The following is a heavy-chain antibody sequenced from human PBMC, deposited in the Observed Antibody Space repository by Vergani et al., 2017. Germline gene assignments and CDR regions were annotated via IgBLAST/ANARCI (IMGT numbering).Heavy chain of an antibody. CDR2: ISWNSGSI. V-gene: IGHV3-9*01. D-gene: IGHD2-2*01. CDR3: ASGVVPAADLDTRFYYYYYMDV. J-gene: IGHJ6*03. Sequence: EVQLVESGGGLVQPGRSLRLSCAASGFTFDDYAMHWVRQAPGKGLEWVSGISWNSGSIGYADSVKGRFTISRDNAKNSLYLQMNSLRAEDTALYYCASGVVPAADLDTRFYYYYYMDVWGKGTTVTVSS. CDR1: GFTFDDYA.